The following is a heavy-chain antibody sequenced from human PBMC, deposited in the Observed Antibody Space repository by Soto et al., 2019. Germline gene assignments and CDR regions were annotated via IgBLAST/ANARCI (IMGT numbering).Heavy chain of an antibody. J-gene: IGHJ1*01. D-gene: IGHD3-16*01. V-gene: IGHV4-28*01. CDR3: AKPGGPIGGGSDLAS. CDR1: GYSISNLNW. CDR2: IFYTGST. Sequence: PSETLSLTCAVSGYSISNLNWWGWIRQPPGKGLEWIGYIFYTGSTYYNPSLRSRVTMSLDTSKNQFSLKLSSVTAVDTAVYYFAKPGGPIGGGSDLASWGQGTLVPVSS.